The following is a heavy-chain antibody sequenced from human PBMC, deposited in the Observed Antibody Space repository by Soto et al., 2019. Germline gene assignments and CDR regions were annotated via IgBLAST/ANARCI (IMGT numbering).Heavy chain of an antibody. V-gene: IGHV3-64D*08. CDR1: GFTFSSYA. CDR2: ISSNGGST. Sequence: GGSLRLSCSASGFTFSSYAMHWVRQAPGKGLEYVSAISSNGGSTYYADSVKGRFTISRDNSKNTLYLQMSSLRAEDTAVYYCVKEYYYDSSGYYERLDYWGQGTLVTVSS. D-gene: IGHD3-22*01. J-gene: IGHJ4*02. CDR3: VKEYYYDSSGYYERLDY.